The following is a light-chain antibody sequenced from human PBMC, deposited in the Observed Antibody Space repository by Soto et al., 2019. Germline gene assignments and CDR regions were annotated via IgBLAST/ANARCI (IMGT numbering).Light chain of an antibody. J-gene: IGKJ1*01. CDR1: QSVLYSSNNKNY. Sequence: DIVMTQSPDSLAVSLGERATINCKSSQSVLYSSNNKNYLAWYQQKPGQPPKLLIYWASTRESGVPDRFSGSASGPDFTLTISSLQAEDVAVYYCQQYYSTRTFGQGTKVEIK. V-gene: IGKV4-1*01. CDR3: QQYYSTRT. CDR2: WAS.